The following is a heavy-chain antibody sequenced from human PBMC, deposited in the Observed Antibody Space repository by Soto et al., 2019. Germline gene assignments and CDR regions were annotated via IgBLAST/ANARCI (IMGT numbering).Heavy chain of an antibody. Sequence: ASVKVSCKASGYTFTSYYIHWVRQAPGQGLEWMGIFNPTGDTASYAQKFQGRVTMTRDTSTGTAYMELGSLRSEDTAVYYCARGGRIVDTGIGYYYYHAMDVWGQGTTVTVSS. V-gene: IGHV1-46*01. CDR2: FNPTGDTA. D-gene: IGHD5-18*01. J-gene: IGHJ6*02. CDR3: ARGGRIVDTGIGYYYYHAMDV. CDR1: GYTFTSYY.